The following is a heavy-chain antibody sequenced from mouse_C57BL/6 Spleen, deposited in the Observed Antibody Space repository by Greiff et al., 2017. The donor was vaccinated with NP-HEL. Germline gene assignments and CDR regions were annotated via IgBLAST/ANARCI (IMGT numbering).Heavy chain of an antibody. CDR2: IYPRDGST. Sequence: VKLQESDAELVKPGASVKISCKVSGYTFTDHTIHWMKQRPEQGLEWIGYIYPRDGSTKYNEKFKGKATLTADKSSSTAYMQLNSLTSEDSAVYFCARELRLPPYYFDDWGQGTTLTVSS. CDR1: GYTFTDHT. V-gene: IGHV1-78*01. J-gene: IGHJ2*01. D-gene: IGHD3-2*02. CDR3: ARELRLPPYYFDD.